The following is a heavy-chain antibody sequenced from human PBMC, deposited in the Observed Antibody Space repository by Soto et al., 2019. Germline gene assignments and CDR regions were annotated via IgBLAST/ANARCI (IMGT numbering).Heavy chain of an antibody. Sequence: EVQLVESGGGLVQPGGSLRLSCAASGFIFSSYCMHWVRQAPGKGLVWVSRINSDGSSTSYADSLKGRFTISRDNAKNTLYLPMNSLRAEDTAVYYCAREGVGADIDAFDIWGQGTMVTVSS. CDR2: INSDGSST. D-gene: IGHD1-26*01. J-gene: IGHJ3*02. V-gene: IGHV3-74*01. CDR3: AREGVGADIDAFDI. CDR1: GFIFSSYC.